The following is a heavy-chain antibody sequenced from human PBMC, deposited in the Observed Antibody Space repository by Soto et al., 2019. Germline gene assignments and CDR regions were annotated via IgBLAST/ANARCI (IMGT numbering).Heavy chain of an antibody. D-gene: IGHD1-26*01. J-gene: IGHJ4*02. V-gene: IGHV1-8*01. CDR2: MQPSSGRT. Sequence: ASVKVSCKASGYSFTSLDINWVRQTTGQGLEWMGWMQPSSGRTGYAQKFQGRVTMARDTSINTAYMELSSLTSDDTAFYYCARGVTAGVDYWGQGTLVTVSS. CDR3: ARGVTAGVDY. CDR1: GYSFTSLD.